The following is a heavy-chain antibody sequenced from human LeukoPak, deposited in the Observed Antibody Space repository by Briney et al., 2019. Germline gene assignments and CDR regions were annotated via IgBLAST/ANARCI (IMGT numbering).Heavy chain of an antibody. CDR3: ARGVVAEQGRAFDI. CDR1: GGSISSYY. J-gene: IGHJ3*02. V-gene: IGHV4-4*07. D-gene: IGHD2-15*01. Sequence: PSETPSLTCTVSGGSISSYYWSWIRQPAGKGLEWIGRIYTSGSTNYNPSLKGRVTMSVDTSKNQFSLKLSSVTAADTAVYYCARGVVAEQGRAFDIWGQGTMVTVSS. CDR2: IYTSGST.